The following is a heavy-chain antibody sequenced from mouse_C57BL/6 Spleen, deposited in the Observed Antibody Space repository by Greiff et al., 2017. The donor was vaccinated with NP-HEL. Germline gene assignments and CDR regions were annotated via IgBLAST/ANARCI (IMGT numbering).Heavy chain of an antibody. V-gene: IGHV5-17*01. D-gene: IGHD2-4*01. CDR3: ARKDYDYDWFAY. J-gene: IGHJ3*01. CDR1: GFTFSDYG. CDR2: ISSGSSTI. Sequence: DVHLVESGGGLVKPGGSLKLSCAASGFTFSDYGMHWVRQAPEKGLEWVAYISSGSSTIYYADTVKGRFTISRDNAKNTLFLQMTSLRSEDTAMYYCARKDYDYDWFAYWGQGTLVTVSA.